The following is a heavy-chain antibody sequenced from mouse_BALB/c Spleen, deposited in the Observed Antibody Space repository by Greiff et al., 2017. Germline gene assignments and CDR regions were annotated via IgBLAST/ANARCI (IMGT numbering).Heavy chain of an antibody. V-gene: IGHV1-80*01. CDR1: GYAFSSYW. D-gene: IGHD4-1*01. CDR2: IYPGDGDT. CDR3: ASGKAGAWFAY. J-gene: IGHJ3*01. Sequence: VQLQQSGAELVRPGSSVKIYCKASGYAFSSYWMDWVKQRPGQGLEWIGQIYPGDGDTNYNGKLKGKATLTADKSSSTAYMQLSSLTSEDSAVYFCASGKAGAWFAYWGQGTLVTVSA.